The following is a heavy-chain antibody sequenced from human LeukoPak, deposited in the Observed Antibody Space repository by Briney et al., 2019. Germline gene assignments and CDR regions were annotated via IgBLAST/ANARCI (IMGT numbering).Heavy chain of an antibody. CDR1: GFTFSSYS. CDR2: INHSGST. V-gene: IGHV4-34*01. CDR3: ARRRSGSYYYSRYFDY. D-gene: IGHD1-26*01. J-gene: IGHJ4*02. Sequence: GSLRLSCAASGFTFSSYSMNWVRQPPGKGLEWIGEINHSGSTNYNPSLKSRVTISVDTSKNQFSLKLSSVTAADTAVYYCARRRSGSYYYSRYFDYWGQGTLVTVSS.